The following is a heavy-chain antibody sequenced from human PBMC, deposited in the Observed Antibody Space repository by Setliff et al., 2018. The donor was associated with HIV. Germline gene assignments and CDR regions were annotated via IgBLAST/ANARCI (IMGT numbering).Heavy chain of an antibody. CDR3: VRLTADRTNYYYYMDV. CDR2: IDSNNGNR. Sequence: ASVKVSCKASGYTFTSYDINWVRQAAGQGLEWMGWIDSNNGNRNFAQKFRGRVTMTTDISTNTAYMEVRSLSFDDTAVYYCVRLTADRTNYYYYMDVWGKGTTVT. J-gene: IGHJ6*03. D-gene: IGHD2-8*01. V-gene: IGHV1-18*01. CDR1: GYTFTSYD.